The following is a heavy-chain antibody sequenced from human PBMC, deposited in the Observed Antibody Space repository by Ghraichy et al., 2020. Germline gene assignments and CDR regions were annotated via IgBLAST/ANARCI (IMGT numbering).Heavy chain of an antibody. CDR2: ISASGGSI. J-gene: IGHJ4*02. Sequence: GGSLRLSCAASGFTFRNNDMTWVRQAPGKGLEWVSGISASGGSIVYADSVKGRFTISRDNSQNTLYLQMNSLRAEDTAIYYCAKYSYGYPFDYWGQGTLITVSS. V-gene: IGHV3-23*01. D-gene: IGHD5-18*01. CDR1: GFTFRNND. CDR3: AKYSYGYPFDY.